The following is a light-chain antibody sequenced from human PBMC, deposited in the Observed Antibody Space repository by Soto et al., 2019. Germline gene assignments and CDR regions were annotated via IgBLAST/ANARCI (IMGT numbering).Light chain of an antibody. CDR1: QTISSW. J-gene: IGKJ2*01. CDR2: AAS. Sequence: DIQMTQSPSAVSASVGDRVSITCRASQTISSWLAWYQQKPGKAPNLLIYAASSLQSGVPSRFSGSGSGTYFTLTINDVQPEDYATYYCQQASSLPHTFGQGTKLEIK. V-gene: IGKV1-12*01. CDR3: QQASSLPHT.